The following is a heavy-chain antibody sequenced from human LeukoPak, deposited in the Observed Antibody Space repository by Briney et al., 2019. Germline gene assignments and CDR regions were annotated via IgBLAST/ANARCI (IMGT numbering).Heavy chain of an antibody. CDR1: GGTFSSYA. Sequence: SVKVSCKASGGTFSSYAISWVRQAPGQGLEWMGRIIPIFGIANYAQKFQDRVTITADKSTSTAYMELSSLRSEDTAVYYCARSPNYDILTGYPSYYLDYWGQGTLVTVSS. D-gene: IGHD3-9*01. V-gene: IGHV1-69*04. J-gene: IGHJ4*02. CDR3: ARSPNYDILTGYPSYYLDY. CDR2: IIPIFGIA.